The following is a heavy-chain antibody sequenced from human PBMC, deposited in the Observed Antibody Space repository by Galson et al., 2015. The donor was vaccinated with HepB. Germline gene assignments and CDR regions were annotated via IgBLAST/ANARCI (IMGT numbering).Heavy chain of an antibody. D-gene: IGHD3-9*01. V-gene: IGHV3-30-3*01. CDR2: ISYDGNKK. J-gene: IGHJ3*02. CDR3: ARGGFYDMLTGYYVGSLSRDAVDI. Sequence: SLRLSCAASGLTLSSYAMHWVRQAPGKGLEWVAIISYDGNKKYYADSMKGRFTISRDNSKNTLYLQMSSLRAADTAVYYCARGGFYDMLTGYYVGSLSRDAVDIWGQGTMVTVSS. CDR1: GLTLSSYA.